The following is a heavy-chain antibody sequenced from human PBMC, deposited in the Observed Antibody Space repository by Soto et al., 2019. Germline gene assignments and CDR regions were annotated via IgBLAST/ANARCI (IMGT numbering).Heavy chain of an antibody. J-gene: IGHJ4*02. D-gene: IGHD2-15*01. V-gene: IGHV4-39*01. Sequence: SETLSLTCTVSGGSVNSTNYNWGWIRQAPGKGLEWIGSIYNSASTYYNPSLKSRVTISVDTSRNQFSLNLNSVTAADTAMYFCGRVVIAATPHRDVDFWGQGTLVTVSS. CDR1: GGSVNSTNYN. CDR3: GRVVIAATPHRDVDF. CDR2: IYNSAST.